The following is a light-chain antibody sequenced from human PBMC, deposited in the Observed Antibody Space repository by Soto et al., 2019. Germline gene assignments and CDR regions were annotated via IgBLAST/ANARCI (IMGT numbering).Light chain of an antibody. CDR3: HQRYNWPRVT. J-gene: IGKJ5*01. Sequence: EIVLTQSPATQSLSPGERVTLSCRASQSVSNSLAWYQQKPGQPPRLLIYDVSNRATGIPARFSGSGSGTDFTLTITSLEPEDFAVYFCHQRYNWPRVTFGQGTRLEI. CDR2: DVS. V-gene: IGKV3-11*01. CDR1: QSVSNS.